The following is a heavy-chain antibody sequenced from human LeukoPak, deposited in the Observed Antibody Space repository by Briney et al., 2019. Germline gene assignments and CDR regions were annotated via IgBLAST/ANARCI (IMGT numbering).Heavy chain of an antibody. CDR1: GGSFSGYY. Sequence: PSETLSLTCAVYGGSFSGYYWSWIRQPPGKGLEWIGEINHSGSTNYNPSLKSRVTISVDTSKNQFSLKLSSVTAADTAVYYCARGDGGPLYSPNHPRLFDYWGQGTLVTVSS. CDR3: ARGDGGPLYSPNHPRLFDY. CDR2: INHSGST. J-gene: IGHJ4*02. V-gene: IGHV4-34*01. D-gene: IGHD1-14*01.